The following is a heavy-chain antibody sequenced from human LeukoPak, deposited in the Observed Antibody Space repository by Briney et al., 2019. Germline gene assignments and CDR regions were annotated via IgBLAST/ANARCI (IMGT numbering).Heavy chain of an antibody. CDR2: ISGSGGST. CDR1: GFTFSSYG. D-gene: IGHD5-12*01. CDR3: AKVGYSGYDWEYYFDY. J-gene: IGHJ4*02. Sequence: GGTLRLSCAASGFTFSSYGMSWARQAPGKGLEWVSGISGSGGSTYYADSVKGRFTISRDNSKNTLYLQMNSLRAEDTAVYYCAKVGYSGYDWEYYFDYWGQGTLVAVSP. V-gene: IGHV3-23*01.